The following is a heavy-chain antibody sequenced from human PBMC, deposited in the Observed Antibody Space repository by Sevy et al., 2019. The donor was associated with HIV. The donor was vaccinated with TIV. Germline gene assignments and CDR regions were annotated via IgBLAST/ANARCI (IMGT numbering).Heavy chain of an antibody. CDR1: GFTFSSYA. V-gene: IGHV3-23*01. D-gene: IGHD6-13*01. CDR2: ISGSGGST. CDR3: AKAGDSSSWPPPFDY. Sequence: WGSLRLSCAASGFTFSSYAMSWVHQAPGKGLEWVSAISGSGGSTYYADSVKGRFTISRDNSKNTLYLQMNSLRAEDTAVYYCAKAGDSSSWPPPFDYWGQGTLVTVSS. J-gene: IGHJ4*02.